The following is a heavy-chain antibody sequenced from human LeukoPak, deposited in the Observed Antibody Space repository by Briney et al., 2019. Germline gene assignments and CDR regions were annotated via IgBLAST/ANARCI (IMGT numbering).Heavy chain of an antibody. CDR3: ARDRDGSGGGFDI. J-gene: IGHJ3*02. CDR1: GGSISSGVYY. CDR2: IYDSGST. D-gene: IGHD3-10*01. Sequence: SETLSLTCTVSGGSISSGVYYWSWIRQHPGKGLVWIGYIYDSGSTYYNPSLKSRVTISVDTSENQFSLKLSSVTAADTAVYYCARDRDGSGGGFDIWGQGTMVTVSS. V-gene: IGHV4-31*03.